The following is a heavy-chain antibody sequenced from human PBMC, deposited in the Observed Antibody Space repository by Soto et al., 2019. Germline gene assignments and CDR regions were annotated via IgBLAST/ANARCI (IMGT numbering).Heavy chain of an antibody. CDR3: ARDSSRWHYFV. CDR2: IYDSGST. D-gene: IGHD1-7*01. J-gene: IGHJ4*02. CDR1: GGSVSSGSFY. V-gene: IGHV4-61*01. Sequence: QVQLQESGPGLVKPSETLSLTCTVSGGSVSSGSFYWSWIRQPPGKGLEWMWYIYDSGSTNYNTSLKRLVTISVATSKNQCTLRRSSVTAADTAVYSCARDSSRWHYFVWGQGTLVTVSS.